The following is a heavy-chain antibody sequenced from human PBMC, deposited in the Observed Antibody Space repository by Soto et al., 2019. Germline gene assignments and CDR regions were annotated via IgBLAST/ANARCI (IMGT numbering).Heavy chain of an antibody. CDR2: INPNSGGT. CDR3: ARGGGVDISLVAGPGGPQYYYYYMDV. CDR1: GYTFTGYY. D-gene: IGHD5-12*01. J-gene: IGHJ6*03. V-gene: IGHV1-2*04. Sequence: GASVKVSCKVSGYTFTGYYMHWVRQAPGQGLEWMGWINPNSGGTNYAQKFQGWVTMTRDTSISTAYMELSRLRSDDTAVYYGARGGGVDISLVAGPGGPQYYYYYMDVWGKGTTVTVSS.